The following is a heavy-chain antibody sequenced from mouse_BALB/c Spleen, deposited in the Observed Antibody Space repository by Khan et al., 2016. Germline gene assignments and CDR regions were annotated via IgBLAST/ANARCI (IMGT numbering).Heavy chain of an antibody. J-gene: IGHJ4*01. CDR2: IDPANGNT. Sequence: VQLKQSGAELVKPGASVKLSCTAAGFNIKDTYMHWVKQRPEQGLEWIGRIDPANGNTKYDPKFQGKATITADTSSNTAYLQLSSLTSEDTAVYYCAMANYYGSSSYAMDYWGQGTSVTVSS. V-gene: IGHV14-3*02. CDR3: AMANYYGSSSYAMDY. D-gene: IGHD1-1*01. CDR1: GFNIKDTY.